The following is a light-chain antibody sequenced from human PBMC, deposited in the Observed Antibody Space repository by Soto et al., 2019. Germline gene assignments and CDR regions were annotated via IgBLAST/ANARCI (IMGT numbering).Light chain of an antibody. CDR2: GAS. CDR1: QGFSNS. CDR3: QKYDSAPLT. V-gene: IGKV1-27*01. Sequence: DIQMTQSPSSLTASIGDRVTISCRASQGFSNSLAWYQQKPGKVPTLLIYGASILQSGVPSRFSGSGSGTEFTLTFSCLQPEDVVTYFCQKYDSAPLTFGGGTKVEIK. J-gene: IGKJ4*01.